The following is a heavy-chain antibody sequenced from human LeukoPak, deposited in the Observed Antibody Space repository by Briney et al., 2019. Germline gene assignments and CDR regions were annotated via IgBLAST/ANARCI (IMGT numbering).Heavy chain of an antibody. CDR1: GFTFSYYQ. Sequence: GGSLRLSCAASGFTFSYYQMSWVRQAPGKGLEWVAAITGNAGRTFYADSVKGRFTISRDNSKNMVYLQMDSLRAEDTAVYYCAKEEGFDYWGQGTLVTVSS. CDR3: AKEEGFDY. CDR2: ITGNAGRT. J-gene: IGHJ4*02. V-gene: IGHV3-23*01.